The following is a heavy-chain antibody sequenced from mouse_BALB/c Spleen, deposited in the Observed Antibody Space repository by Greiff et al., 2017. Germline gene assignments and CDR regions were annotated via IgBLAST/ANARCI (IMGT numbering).Heavy chain of an antibody. CDR1: GYNFTSYW. CDR2: IYPGSGST. Sequence: QVQLKQPGAELVKPGTSVKLSCKASGYNFTSYWINWVKLRPGQGLEWIGDIYPGSGSTNYNEKFKSKATLTVDTSSSTAYMQLSSLASEDSALYYCARWGNYGAYGGQGTLVTVSA. V-gene: IGHV1-55*01. D-gene: IGHD2-1*01. CDR3: ARWGNYGAY. J-gene: IGHJ3*01.